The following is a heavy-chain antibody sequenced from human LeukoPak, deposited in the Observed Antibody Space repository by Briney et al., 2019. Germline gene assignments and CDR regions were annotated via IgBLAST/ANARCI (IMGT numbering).Heavy chain of an antibody. CDR2: ISWNSGSI. Sequence: GGSLRLSCAASGFTFDDYAMHWVRQAPGKGLEWVSGISWNSGSIGYADSVKGRFTISRDNSQNTLYLQMNTLGAEDTAVYYCAKALSGYHFDYWGQGTLVTVSA. V-gene: IGHV3-9*01. CDR1: GFTFDDYA. D-gene: IGHD5-12*01. CDR3: AKALSGYHFDY. J-gene: IGHJ4*02.